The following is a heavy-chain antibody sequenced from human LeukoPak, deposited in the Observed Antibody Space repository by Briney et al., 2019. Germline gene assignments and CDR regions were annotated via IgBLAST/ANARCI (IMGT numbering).Heavy chain of an antibody. CDR2: ISGSGGST. D-gene: IGHD6-13*01. J-gene: IGHJ1*01. CDR1: GFTFSSYG. V-gene: IGHV3-23*01. Sequence: GGSLRLSCAASGFTFSSYGMSWVRQAPGKGLEWVSAISGSGGSTYYADSVKGRFTISRDNSKNTLYLQMNSLRAEDTAVYYCAKERYSSSRPGHKYFQHWGQGTLVTVSS. CDR3: AKERYSSSRPGHKYFQH.